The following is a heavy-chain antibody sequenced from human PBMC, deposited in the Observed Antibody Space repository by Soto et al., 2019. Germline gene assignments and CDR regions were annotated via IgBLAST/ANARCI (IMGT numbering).Heavy chain of an antibody. J-gene: IGHJ4*02. Sequence: GGSLRLSCAASGFTFDDYAMHWVRQAPGKGLEWVSGINRDGSNTSYADSVKGRFTISRDNAKNTLYLQMNSLRAEDTAVYYCASAWAPEIDYWGQGTLVTVSS. CDR1: GFTFDDYA. V-gene: IGHV3-74*01. CDR3: ASAWAPEIDY. CDR2: INRDGSNT. D-gene: IGHD3-16*01.